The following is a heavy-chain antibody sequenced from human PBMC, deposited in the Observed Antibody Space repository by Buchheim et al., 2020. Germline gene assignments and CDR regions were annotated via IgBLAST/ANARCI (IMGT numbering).Heavy chain of an antibody. CDR1: GFTFSSYG. CDR3: AGGDTAMVYRY. Sequence: QVQLVESGGGVVQPGRSLRLSCAASGFTFSSYGMHWVRQAPGKGLEWVAVIWDDGSNKYYADSVKGRFTISRDNSKNTLYLPMNSLRAEDTAVYYCAGGDTAMVYRYWGQGTL. CDR2: IWDDGSNK. V-gene: IGHV3-33*01. J-gene: IGHJ4*02. D-gene: IGHD5-18*01.